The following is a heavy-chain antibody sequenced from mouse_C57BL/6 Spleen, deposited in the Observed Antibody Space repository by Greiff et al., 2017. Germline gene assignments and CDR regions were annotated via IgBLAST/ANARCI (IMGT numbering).Heavy chain of an antibody. J-gene: IGHJ2*01. V-gene: IGHV1-64*01. CDR2: IHPNSGST. Sequence: VQLQQPGAELVKPGASVKLSCKASGYTFTSYWMHWVKQRPGQGLEWIGMIHPNSGSTNYNEKFKSKATLTVDKSSSTAYMQRSSLTSEDSAVYYCAREVTTVVAEGYFDDWGQGTTLTVSS. CDR3: AREVTTVVAEGYFDD. CDR1: GYTFTSYW. D-gene: IGHD1-1*01.